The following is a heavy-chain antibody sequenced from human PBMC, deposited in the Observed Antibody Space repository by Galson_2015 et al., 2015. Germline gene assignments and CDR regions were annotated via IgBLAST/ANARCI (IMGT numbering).Heavy chain of an antibody. CDR3: AREGPNLAAAGTYFDY. CDR1: GDSVSSNSAA. V-gene: IGHV6-1*01. J-gene: IGHJ4*02. D-gene: IGHD6-13*01. Sequence: CAISGDSVSSNSAAWNWIRQSPSRGLEWLGRTYYRSKWYNDYAVSVKSRITINPDTSKNQFSLQLNSVTPEDTAVYYCAREGPNLAAAGTYFDYWGQGTLVTVSS. CDR2: TYYRSKWYN.